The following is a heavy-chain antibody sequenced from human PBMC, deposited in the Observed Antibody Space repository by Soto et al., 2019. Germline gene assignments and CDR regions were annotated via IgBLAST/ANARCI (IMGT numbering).Heavy chain of an antibody. CDR2: IYHVGTT. D-gene: IGHD4-17*01. CDR3: ARESYGLGFFDY. J-gene: IGHJ4*02. Sequence: QVQLQESGPGLVKPSETLSLTCSVSGDSLSTGNWWTWVRQSPGKGLQWIGQIYHVGTTNYNPALKSRVSFSVDKSKNQFSLKLTSMTAADTAVYYWARESYGLGFFDYWGQGTLVAVSS. CDR1: GDSLSTGNW. V-gene: IGHV4-4*02.